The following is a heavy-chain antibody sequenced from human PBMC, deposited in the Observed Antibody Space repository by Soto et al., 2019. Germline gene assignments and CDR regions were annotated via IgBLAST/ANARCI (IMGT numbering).Heavy chain of an antibody. Sequence: SVKVSCKASGGTFSSYAISWVRQAPGQGLEWMGGIIPIFGTANYAQKFQGRVTITADESTSTAYMELSSLRSEDTAVYYCARVRFGTPGTFDIWGQGTMVTVSS. J-gene: IGHJ3*02. CDR3: ARVRFGTPGTFDI. CDR1: GGTFSSYA. CDR2: IIPIFGTA. D-gene: IGHD3-10*01. V-gene: IGHV1-69*13.